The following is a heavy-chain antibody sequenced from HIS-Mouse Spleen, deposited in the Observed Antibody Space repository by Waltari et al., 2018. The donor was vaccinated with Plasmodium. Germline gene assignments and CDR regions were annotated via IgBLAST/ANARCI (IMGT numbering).Heavy chain of an antibody. CDR1: GYSISSGYY. D-gene: IGHD3-22*01. V-gene: IGHV4-38-2*02. Sequence: QVQLQESGPGLVKPSETLSLTCTVSGYSISSGYYWGWIRQPPGKGLEWIGSIYHSGSTYYNPPLQSRVTISVDPSKNQFSLKLSSVTAADTAVYYCASGYYDSSTLYYFDYWGQGTLVTVSS. CDR3: ASGYYDSSTLYYFDY. CDR2: IYHSGST. J-gene: IGHJ4*02.